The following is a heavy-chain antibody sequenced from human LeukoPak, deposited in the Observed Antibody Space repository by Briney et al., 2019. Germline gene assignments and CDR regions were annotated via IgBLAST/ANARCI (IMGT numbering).Heavy chain of an antibody. CDR3: ARDTSTNWFDP. D-gene: IGHD1-26*01. V-gene: IGHV4-59*11. Sequence: PSETLFLTCTVSGGSISSHYWSWIRQPPGKGLEWIGYIYYSGSTNYNPSLKSRVTMSVDTSKNQFSLKLSSVTAADTAVYYCARDTSTNWFDPWGQGTLVTVSS. CDR1: GGSISSHY. J-gene: IGHJ5*02. CDR2: IYYSGST.